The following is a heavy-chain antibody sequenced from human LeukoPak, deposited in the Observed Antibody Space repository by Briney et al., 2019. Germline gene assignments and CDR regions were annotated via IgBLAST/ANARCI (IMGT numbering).Heavy chain of an antibody. Sequence: GGSLRLSCAASGFTFSNAWMSWVRQAPGKGLEWVGRIKSKTDGGTTDYAAPVKGRFTISRDDSKNTLYLQMNSLRAEDTAVYYCAKDPGGYSYGFDYWGQGTLVTVSS. CDR2: IKSKTDGGTT. D-gene: IGHD5-18*01. J-gene: IGHJ4*02. CDR3: AKDPGGYSYGFDY. CDR1: GFTFSNAW. V-gene: IGHV3-15*01.